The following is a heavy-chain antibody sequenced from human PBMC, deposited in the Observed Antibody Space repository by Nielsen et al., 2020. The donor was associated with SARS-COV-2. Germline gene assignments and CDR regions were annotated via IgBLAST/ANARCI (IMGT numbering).Heavy chain of an antibody. CDR2: ISRSGDST. CDR3: AKDGEGFADTIPYYMDV. D-gene: IGHD3-3*01. CDR1: GFTFSDYA. V-gene: IGHV3-23*01. J-gene: IGHJ6*03. Sequence: GESLKISCAASGFTFSDYAMSWVRQAPGKGLEWVSAISRSGDSTYYADSVKGRFTISRDNSKKTLFLQINSLRAEDTAVYYCAKDGEGFADTIPYYMDVWGKGTTVIVSS.